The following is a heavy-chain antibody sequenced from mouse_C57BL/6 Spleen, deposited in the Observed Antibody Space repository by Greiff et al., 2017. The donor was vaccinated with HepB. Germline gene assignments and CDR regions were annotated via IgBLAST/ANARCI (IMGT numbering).Heavy chain of an antibody. CDR2: IYPGDGDT. CDR3: ARPAYYSNYAMDY. CDR1: GYAFSSYW. V-gene: IGHV1-80*01. J-gene: IGHJ4*01. D-gene: IGHD2-5*01. Sequence: QVQLQQSGAELVKPGASVKISCKASGYAFSSYWMNWVKQRPGKGLEWIGQIYPGDGDTNYNGKLKGKATLTADKSSSTAYMQLSSLTSEDSAVYFCARPAYYSNYAMDYWGQGTSVTVSS.